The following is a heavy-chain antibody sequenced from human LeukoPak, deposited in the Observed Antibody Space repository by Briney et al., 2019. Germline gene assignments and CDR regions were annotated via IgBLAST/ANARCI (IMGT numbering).Heavy chain of an antibody. Sequence: SETPSLTCTVSGGSISGYHRSWIRQPPGKGLEWIGYIHYSGTTNYNPSLKSRLTISVDASKNHFSLKLSSVTAADTAVYYCARLVAVTGTVDWFDPWGQGALVTVSS. J-gene: IGHJ5*02. CDR2: IHYSGTT. D-gene: IGHD6-19*01. CDR3: ARLVAVTGTVDWFDP. V-gene: IGHV4-59*08. CDR1: GGSISGYH.